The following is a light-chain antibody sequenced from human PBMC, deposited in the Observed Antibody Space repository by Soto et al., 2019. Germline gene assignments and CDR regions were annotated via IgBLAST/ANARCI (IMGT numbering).Light chain of an antibody. V-gene: IGLV4-69*01. CDR1: SGHSTYA. CDR2: LNSDGRH. Sequence: QSVLTQSPSASASLGASVKLTCTLSSGHSTYAIAWHQQQPEKGPRYLMKLNSDGRHSKGDGIPDRFSGTSSGAERYLTISGLQSKDEADYYFQSWGTGGDVVFGGGTKRTVL. CDR3: QSWGTGGDVV. J-gene: IGLJ2*01.